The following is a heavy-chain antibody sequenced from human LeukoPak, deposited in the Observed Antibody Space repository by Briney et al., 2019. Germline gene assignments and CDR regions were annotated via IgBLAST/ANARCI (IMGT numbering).Heavy chain of an antibody. D-gene: IGHD6-13*01. J-gene: IGHJ4*02. CDR1: GFTFSIYA. Sequence: GGSLRPSCAASGFTFSIYAMSWVRQAPGKGLAWVSSINDYGSNTYYADSVKGRFTISRDNSKNTLYLQMNSLRDEDTAVYYCARGIAAAGTYDYWGQGTLVTVSS. CDR3: ARGIAAAGTYDY. V-gene: IGHV3-23*01. CDR2: INDYGSNT.